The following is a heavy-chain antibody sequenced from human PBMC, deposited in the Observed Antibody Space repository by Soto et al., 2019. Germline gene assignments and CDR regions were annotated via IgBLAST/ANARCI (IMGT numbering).Heavy chain of an antibody. CDR1: GYTFTSYG. V-gene: IGHV1-18*01. Sequence: ASVKVSCKASGYTFTSYGISWVRQAPGQGLEWMGWISAYNGNTNYAQKLQGRVTMTTDISTSTAYMELRSLRSDDTAVYYCARNGMITFGGVIAPNDYWGQGTLVTVSS. CDR3: ARNGMITFGGVIAPNDY. D-gene: IGHD3-16*02. CDR2: ISAYNGNT. J-gene: IGHJ4*02.